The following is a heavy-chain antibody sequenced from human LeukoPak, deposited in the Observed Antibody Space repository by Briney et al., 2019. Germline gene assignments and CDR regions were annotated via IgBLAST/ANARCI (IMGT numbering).Heavy chain of an antibody. Sequence: SGALSLTCAVSGGSISSSNWWSWIRQPPGKGLEWIGEIYHSGSTNYNPSLKSRVTISVDTSKDQFSLKPSSVTAADTAVYYCGRDGRGLYLSWFDPWGQGTLVTVSS. V-gene: IGHV4-4*02. CDR2: IYHSGST. J-gene: IGHJ5*02. D-gene: IGHD3-16*01. CDR3: GRDGRGLYLSWFDP. CDR1: GGSISSSNW.